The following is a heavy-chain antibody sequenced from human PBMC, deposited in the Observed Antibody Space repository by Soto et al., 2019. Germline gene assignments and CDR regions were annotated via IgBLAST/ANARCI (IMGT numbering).Heavy chain of an antibody. V-gene: IGHV4-30-4*01. CDR1: GGSISSGDYY. CDR2: IYYSGST. J-gene: IGHJ6*02. Sequence: SETLSLTCTVSGGSISSGDYYWSWIRQPPGKGLEWIGYIYYSGSTYYNPSLKSRVTISVDTSKNQFSLKLSSVTAADTAVYYCARAEDFADYNGMDVWGQGTTVTVSS. CDR3: ARAEDFADYNGMDV.